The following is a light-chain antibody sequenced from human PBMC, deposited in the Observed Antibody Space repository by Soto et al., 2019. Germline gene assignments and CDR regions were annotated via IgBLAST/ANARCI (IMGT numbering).Light chain of an antibody. CDR1: SSDVGGYNY. CDR2: DVS. CDR3: SSYTCSSTYV. V-gene: IGLV2-14*01. J-gene: IGLJ1*01. Sequence: QSVLTQPASVSGSPGQSITISCTGTSSDVGGYNYVSWYQQHPGEAPKLMIYDVSSRPSGVSDRFSGSKSGNTASLTISGVQAEDEADYYCSSYTCSSTYVFGTGTKLTVL.